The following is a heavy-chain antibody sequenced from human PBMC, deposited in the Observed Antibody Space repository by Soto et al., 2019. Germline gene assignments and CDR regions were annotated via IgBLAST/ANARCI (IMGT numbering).Heavy chain of an antibody. Sequence: SETLSLTCTVSGGSISSGGYYWSWIRQHPGKGLEWIGYIYYSGSTYYNTSLKSRVTISVDTSKNQFSLKLSSVTAADTAVYYCARYSYGWYFDYWGQGTLVTVSS. V-gene: IGHV4-31*03. CDR3: ARYSYGWYFDY. J-gene: IGHJ4*02. CDR1: GGSISSGGYY. CDR2: IYYSGST. D-gene: IGHD5-18*01.